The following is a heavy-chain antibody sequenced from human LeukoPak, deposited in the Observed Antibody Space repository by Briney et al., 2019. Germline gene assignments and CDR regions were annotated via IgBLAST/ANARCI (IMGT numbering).Heavy chain of an antibody. J-gene: IGHJ4*02. V-gene: IGHV4-59*01. CDR2: FYYTGST. CDR3: ARGSSSGYYVHFDY. Sequence: SETLSLTCTVSGGSISGYYWSWVRQPPGKGLEWIGYFYYTGSTYYNPSLKSRVTISVDTSKNHFSLKLSYVTAADAALYYCARGSSSGYYVHFDYWGRGTLVTVSS. CDR1: GGSISGYY. D-gene: IGHD3-22*01.